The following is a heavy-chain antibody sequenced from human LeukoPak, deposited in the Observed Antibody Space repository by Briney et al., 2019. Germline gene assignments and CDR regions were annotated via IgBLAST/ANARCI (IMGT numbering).Heavy chain of an antibody. CDR1: GFTFSNAW. D-gene: IGHD1-26*01. CDR3: AKVPYENYYYYFDY. V-gene: IGHV3-15*07. Sequence: PGGSLRLSCAASGFTFSNAWMNWVRQAPGKGLEWVGRIKSKTDGGTTDYAAPVKGRFTISRDNFKNTLHLQMNNLRAEDTAVYYCAKVPYENYYYYFDYWGQGALVTVSS. J-gene: IGHJ4*02. CDR2: IKSKTDGGTT.